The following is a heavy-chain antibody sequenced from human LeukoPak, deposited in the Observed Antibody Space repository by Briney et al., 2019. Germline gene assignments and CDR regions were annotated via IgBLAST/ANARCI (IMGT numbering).Heavy chain of an antibody. CDR1: GYSFTSYW. CDR3: ARVGYCSSTSCYFSAPSYYYYYGTDV. Sequence: GESLKISCKGSGYSFTSYWIGWVRQMPGKGLEWMGIIYPGDSDTRYSPSFQGQVTISADKSISTAYLQWSSLKASDTAMYYCARVGYCSSTSCYFSAPSYYYYYGTDVWGQGTTVTVSS. CDR2: IYPGDSDT. V-gene: IGHV5-51*01. J-gene: IGHJ6*02. D-gene: IGHD2-2*01.